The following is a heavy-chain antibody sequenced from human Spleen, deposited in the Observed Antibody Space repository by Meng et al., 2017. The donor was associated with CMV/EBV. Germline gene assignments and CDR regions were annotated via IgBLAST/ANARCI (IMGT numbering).Heavy chain of an antibody. CDR1: GFTFSSYG. J-gene: IGHJ5*02. V-gene: IGHV3-23*01. Sequence: LRLSCADSGFTFSSYGMSWVRQAPGKGLEWVSGISGSGGGTYTADSVKGRFTISRDNSKNTLYLQMNSLRAEDTAVYYCAKDLNWFDPWGQGTLVTVSS. CDR3: AKDLNWFDP. CDR2: ISGSGGGT.